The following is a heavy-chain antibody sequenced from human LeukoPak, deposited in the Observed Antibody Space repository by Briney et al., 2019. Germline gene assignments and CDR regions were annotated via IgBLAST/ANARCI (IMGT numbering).Heavy chain of an antibody. V-gene: IGHV4-38-2*02. Sequence: SETLSLTCTVSGYSISSGYYWGWIRQPPGKWLGWIANIYYSGSTYYNPSLKSRVTISVDTSRNQFSLKLTSVTAADTAVYYCARLLWFGEGDVWGKGTTVTISS. D-gene: IGHD3-10*01. J-gene: IGHJ6*04. CDR2: IYYSGST. CDR3: ARLLWFGEGDV. CDR1: GYSISSGYY.